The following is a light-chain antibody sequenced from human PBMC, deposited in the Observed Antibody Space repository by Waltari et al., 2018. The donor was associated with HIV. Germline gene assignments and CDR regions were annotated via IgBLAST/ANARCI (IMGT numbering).Light chain of an antibody. CDR1: WLHLGSNL. J-gene: IGLJ2*01. Sequence: QSVLPQPPSAPLTLGQRLTISWSGVWLHLGSNLVYWYQQFPGTAPKPLIYRNNQRPSGVPDRFSGSKSGTSASLVISGLRSEDEADYYCAAWDDSLSGVFGGGTKVTVL. CDR2: RNN. V-gene: IGLV1-47*01. CDR3: AAWDDSLSGV.